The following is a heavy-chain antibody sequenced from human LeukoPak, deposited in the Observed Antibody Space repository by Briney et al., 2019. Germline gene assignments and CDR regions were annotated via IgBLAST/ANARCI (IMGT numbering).Heavy chain of an antibody. CDR2: IYYSGGT. D-gene: IGHD2-2*01. V-gene: IGHV4-31*03. J-gene: IGHJ4*02. Sequence: NPSETLSLTCTVSGGSIRSGRYYWSWIRQHPGKGLEWIGYIYYSGGTYYSPSLKSRVTISLDTSQNQFSLNLTSVTAADTAVYYCAGIQYQLLGGHYWGQGTLVTVSS. CDR3: AGIQYQLLGGHY. CDR1: GGSIRSGRYY.